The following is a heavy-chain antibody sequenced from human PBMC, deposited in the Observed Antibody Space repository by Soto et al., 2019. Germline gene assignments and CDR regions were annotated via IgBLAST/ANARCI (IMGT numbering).Heavy chain of an antibody. CDR3: AGRGKLELPEIGYYYYGMDV. Sequence: PSETLSLTCTVSGGSISSSSYYWGWIRQPPGKGLEWIGSIYYSGSTYYNPSLKSRVTISVDTSKNQFSLKLSSVTAADTAVYYCAGRGKLELPEIGYYYYGMDVWGQGTTVTVSS. J-gene: IGHJ6*02. V-gene: IGHV4-39*01. CDR1: GGSISSSSYY. D-gene: IGHD1-7*01. CDR2: IYYSGST.